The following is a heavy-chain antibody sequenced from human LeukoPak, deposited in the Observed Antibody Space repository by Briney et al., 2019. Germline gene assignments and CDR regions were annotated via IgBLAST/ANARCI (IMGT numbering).Heavy chain of an antibody. V-gene: IGHV3-30*01. CDR2: ISYDGSNK. CDR3: ARERTGTPDY. CDR1: GFTFSSYA. J-gene: IGHJ4*02. Sequence: GGSLRLSCAASGFTFSSYAMHWVRQAPDKGLEWVAVISYDGSNKYYADSVKGRFTISRDNSKNTLYLQMNSLRAEDTAVYYCARERTGTPDYWGQGTLVTVSS. D-gene: IGHD1-1*01.